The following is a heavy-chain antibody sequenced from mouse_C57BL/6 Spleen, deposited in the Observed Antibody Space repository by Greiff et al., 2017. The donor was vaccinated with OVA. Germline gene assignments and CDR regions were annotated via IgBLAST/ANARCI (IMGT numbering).Heavy chain of an antibody. CDR1: GYSITSGYY. J-gene: IGHJ1*03. CDR3: ADLTTEGYFDV. V-gene: IGHV3-6*01. Sequence: EVKLMESGPGLVKPSQSLSLTCSVTGYSITSGYYWNWIRQFPGNKLEWMGYISYDGSNNYNPSLKNRISITRDTSKNQFFLKLNSVTTEDTATYYCADLTTEGYFDVWGTGTTVTVSS. CDR2: ISYDGSN. D-gene: IGHD1-1*01.